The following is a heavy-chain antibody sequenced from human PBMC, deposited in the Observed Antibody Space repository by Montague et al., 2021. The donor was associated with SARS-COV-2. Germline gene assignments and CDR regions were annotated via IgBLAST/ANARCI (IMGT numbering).Heavy chain of an antibody. D-gene: IGHD1-26*01. CDR2: TYYRSKWYN. CDR3: ARTSASSDY. Sequence: CAISGDSVSSFSLGRNSIRHSPSLRPERLGGTYYRSKWYNDYAVSVKSRITINPDTSKNQISLQLNSVTPEDTAVYYCARTSASSDYWGQGTLVTVSS. V-gene: IGHV6-1*01. CDR1: GDSVSSFSLG. J-gene: IGHJ4*02.